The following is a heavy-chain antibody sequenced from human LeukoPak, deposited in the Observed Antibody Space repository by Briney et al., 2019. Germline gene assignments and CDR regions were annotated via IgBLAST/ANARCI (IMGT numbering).Heavy chain of an antibody. D-gene: IGHD6-19*01. CDR3: ATSPGSGWYLDDAFDI. CDR1: GYTFTGYY. V-gene: IGHV1-2*02. J-gene: IGHJ3*02. Sequence: EASVKVSCKASGYTFTGYYMHWVRQAPGQGLEWMGWINPNSGGTNYAQKLQGRVTMTTDTSTNTAYMELRSLRSDDTAVYYCATSPGSGWYLDDAFDIWGQGTMVTVSS. CDR2: INPNSGGT.